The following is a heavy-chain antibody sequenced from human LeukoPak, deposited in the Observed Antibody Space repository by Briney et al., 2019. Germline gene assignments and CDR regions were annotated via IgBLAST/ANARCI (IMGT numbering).Heavy chain of an antibody. J-gene: IGHJ1*01. V-gene: IGHV4-34*01. D-gene: IGHD5-18*01. CDR3: ARDHNYGSC. CDR2: INHSGIT. CDR1: GGSFSSYY. Sequence: SETLSLTCAVYGGSFSSYYLSWIRQPPGKGLEWIGEINHSGITNYNPSLKSRVTISEDTSKTQFSLKLSSVTAADTAVYYCARDHNYGSCWGQGTLVTVSS.